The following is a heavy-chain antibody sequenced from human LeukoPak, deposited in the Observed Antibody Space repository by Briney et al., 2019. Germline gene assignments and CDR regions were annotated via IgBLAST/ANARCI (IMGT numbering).Heavy chain of an antibody. D-gene: IGHD3-9*01. CDR2: ISSNGGST. CDR1: GFTFSSYA. V-gene: IGHV3-64*04. J-gene: IGHJ4*02. Sequence: GGSLRLSCSASGFTFSSYAMHWVRQAPGKGLEYVSAISSNGGSTYYADSVKGRFTISRDNSKNTLYLQMNSLRAEDTAVYYCAKFYDILTAYFDYWGQGTLVTVSS. CDR3: AKFYDILTAYFDY.